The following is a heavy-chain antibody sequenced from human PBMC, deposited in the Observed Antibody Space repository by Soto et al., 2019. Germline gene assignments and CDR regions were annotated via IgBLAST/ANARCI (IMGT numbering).Heavy chain of an antibody. CDR2: VSNDGRNK. CDR3: ERGPYGLDD. CDR1: GFTFSSYA. Sequence: QVQLLESGGGVVQPGRSLRLSCAASGFTFSSYAMHWVRQPPGKGLEWVAVVSNDGRNKFYADSVRGRFTISRDNSKNSLYLEMDSGRVEAMAVCYCERGPYGLDDWGQGSLVIVSP. J-gene: IGHJ4*02. D-gene: IGHD4-17*01. V-gene: IGHV3-30-3*01.